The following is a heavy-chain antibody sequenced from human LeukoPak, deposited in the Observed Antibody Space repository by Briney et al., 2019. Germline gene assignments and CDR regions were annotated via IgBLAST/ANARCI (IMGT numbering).Heavy chain of an antibody. CDR1: GYTFTSYD. J-gene: IGHJ6*03. D-gene: IGHD3/OR15-3a*01. Sequence: ASVKVSCKASGYTFTSYDINWVRQATCQGLEWMGWMNPNSGNTGYAQKFQGRVTMTKNTSITTAYMELNSLRSEDTAVYYCARALSWTTDSYYYMDVWGKGTTVTVSS. V-gene: IGHV1-8*01. CDR3: ARALSWTTDSYYYMDV. CDR2: MNPNSGNT.